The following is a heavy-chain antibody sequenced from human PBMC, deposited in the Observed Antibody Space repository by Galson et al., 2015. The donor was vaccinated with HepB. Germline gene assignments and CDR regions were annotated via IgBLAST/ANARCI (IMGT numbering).Heavy chain of an antibody. CDR3: ARLDIVVVPAASSMDV. V-gene: IGHV3-48*03. Sequence: SLRLSCAASGFTFRSYEMNWVRQAPGKGLEWVSYISSSGSTIYYADSVKGRFTISRDNAKNSLYLQMNSLRAEDTAVYYCARLDIVVVPAASSMDVWGQGTTVTVSS. D-gene: IGHD2-2*03. CDR1: GFTFRSYE. J-gene: IGHJ6*02. CDR2: ISSSGSTI.